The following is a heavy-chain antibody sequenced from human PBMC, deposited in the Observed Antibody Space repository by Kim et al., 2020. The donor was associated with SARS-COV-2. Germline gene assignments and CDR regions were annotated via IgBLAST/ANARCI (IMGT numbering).Heavy chain of an antibody. V-gene: IGHV3-33*08. Sequence: GGSLRLSCVVSGFTFSSYGMHWVRQAPGKGLEWVAVMWYDGYTKFYADAVKDRFSVSRDTSKNTLYLEANNLRDDYTAIYYCARGIRWRLAVAVGFDYWSQGTLYTVSS. D-gene: IGHD6-19*01. CDR1: GFTFSSYG. CDR2: MWYDGYTK. J-gene: IGHJ4*02. CDR3: ARGIRWRLAVAVGFDY.